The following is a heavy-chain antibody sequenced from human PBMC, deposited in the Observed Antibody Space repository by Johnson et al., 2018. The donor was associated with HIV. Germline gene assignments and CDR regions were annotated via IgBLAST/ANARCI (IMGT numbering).Heavy chain of an antibody. J-gene: IGHJ3*02. CDR1: GFTFSSYD. CDR2: IGTAGDT. Sequence: VQLVESGGGLVQPGGSLRLSCAASGFTFSSYDMHWVRQATGKGLEWVSAIGTAGDTYYPGSVKGRFIISRENAKNSLYLQMNSLRAGDTAVYYCASYDILTGYYAFDIWGQGTMVTVSS. CDR3: ASYDILTGYYAFDI. D-gene: IGHD3-9*01. V-gene: IGHV3-13*01.